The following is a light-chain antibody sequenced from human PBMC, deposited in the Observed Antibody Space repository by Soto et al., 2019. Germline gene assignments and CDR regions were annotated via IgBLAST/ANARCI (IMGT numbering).Light chain of an antibody. CDR3: QQRSNWPVT. Sequence: EIVMTQSPATLSLSPEERATLSCRASQSVSSYLAWYQQKPGQAPRLLIYDASNRATGIPARFSGSGSGTDFTLTISSLEPEDFAVYYCQQRSNWPVTFGQGTRVEIK. V-gene: IGKV3-11*01. CDR2: DAS. J-gene: IGKJ1*01. CDR1: QSVSSY.